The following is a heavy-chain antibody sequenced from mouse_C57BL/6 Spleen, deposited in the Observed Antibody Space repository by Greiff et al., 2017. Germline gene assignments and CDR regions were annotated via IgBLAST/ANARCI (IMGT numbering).Heavy chain of an antibody. J-gene: IGHJ1*03. Sequence: VQLQQSGAELVRPGASVKLSCKASGYTFTDYYINWVKQRPGQGLEWIARIYPGSGNTYYNEKFKGKATLTAEKSSSTAYMQLSSLTSEDSAVYFCARAPGATKYFDVWGTGTTVTVSS. CDR1: GYTFTDYY. D-gene: IGHD1-1*01. CDR3: ARAPGATKYFDV. CDR2: IYPGSGNT. V-gene: IGHV1-76*01.